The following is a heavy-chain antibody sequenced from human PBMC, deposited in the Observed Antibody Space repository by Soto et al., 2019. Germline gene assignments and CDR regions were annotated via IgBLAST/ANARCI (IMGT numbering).Heavy chain of an antibody. CDR1: GYRFTNHG. Sequence: ASVKVSCKASGYRFTNHGISWVRQAPGQGLEWMGWISGNDGKTKYARKFQGRVTMTTDTSTSTAYVEMNSLRHDDTAVYYCARDFYPLAYYFDYWGQGTLVTVSS. V-gene: IGHV1-18*01. CDR2: ISGNDGKT. J-gene: IGHJ4*02. CDR3: ARDFYPLAYYFDY.